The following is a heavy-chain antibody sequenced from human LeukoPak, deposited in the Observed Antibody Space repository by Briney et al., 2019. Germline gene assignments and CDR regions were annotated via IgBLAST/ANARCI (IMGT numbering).Heavy chain of an antibody. V-gene: IGHV3-30*18. D-gene: IGHD6-19*01. CDR3: AKPAVAAPPLYYYYGMDV. CDR1: GFTFSSYG. CDR2: ISYDGSNK. Sequence: GGSLRLSCAASGFTFSSYGMHWVRQAPGKGLEWVAVISYDGSNKYYADSVKGRFTISRDNSKNTLYLQMNSLRAEDTAVCYCAKPAVAAPPLYYYYGMDVWGQGTTVTVSS. J-gene: IGHJ6*02.